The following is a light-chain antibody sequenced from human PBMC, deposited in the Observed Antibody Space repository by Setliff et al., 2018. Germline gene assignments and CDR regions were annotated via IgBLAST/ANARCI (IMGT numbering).Light chain of an antibody. CDR3: SSYAGGSNVV. CDR2: DVS. Sequence: QSVLAQPASVSGSPGQSITISCSGTSNDVGAYDLVSWYQQHPGKVPKLIIFDVSNRPSGVSHRFSGSKSGNTASLTISGLQAEDEADYYCSSYAGGSNVVFGTGTKVTVL. V-gene: IGLV2-14*03. CDR1: SNDVGAYDL. J-gene: IGLJ1*01.